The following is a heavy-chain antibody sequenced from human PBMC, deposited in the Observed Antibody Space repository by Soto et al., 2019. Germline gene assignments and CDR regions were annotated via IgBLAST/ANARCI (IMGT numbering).Heavy chain of an antibody. CDR2: ISDSGTGT. V-gene: IGHV3-23*01. J-gene: IGHJ4*02. CDR3: AKANLNEKGANDY. Sequence: EVQLLESGGGLGQPGGSLKLSCAASGFTFSSYAMTWVRQAPGKGLEWVSVISDSGTGTYYADSVKGRFTISRDNSKNTLYLQMNSLRADDTAVYYCAKANLNEKGANDYWGQGALVAVSS. CDR1: GFTFSSYA. D-gene: IGHD1-26*01.